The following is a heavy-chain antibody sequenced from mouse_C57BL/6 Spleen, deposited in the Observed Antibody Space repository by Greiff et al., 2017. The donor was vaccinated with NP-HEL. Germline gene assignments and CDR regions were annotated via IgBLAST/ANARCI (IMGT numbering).Heavy chain of an antibody. J-gene: IGHJ4*01. Sequence: VQLQQPGAELVKPGASVKMSCKASGYTFTSYWITWVKQRPGQGLEWIGDIYPGSGSTNYNEKFKSKATLTVDTSSSTAYMQLSSLTSEDSAVYYCARIGSSFYYAMDYWGQGTSVTVSS. D-gene: IGHD1-1*01. V-gene: IGHV1-55*01. CDR3: ARIGSSFYYAMDY. CDR2: IYPGSGST. CDR1: GYTFTSYW.